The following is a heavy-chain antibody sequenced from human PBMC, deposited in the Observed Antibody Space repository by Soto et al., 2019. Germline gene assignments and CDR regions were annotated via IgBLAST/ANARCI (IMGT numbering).Heavy chain of an antibody. CDR1: CGSISSGGYY. V-gene: IGHV4-31*03. D-gene: IGHD2-15*01. J-gene: IGHJ5*02. Sequence: SQILSFRYTVSCGSISSGGYYWRWIRQHPEKGLEWIGYIYYSGSTYYNPSLKSRVTISVDTSKNQFSLKLSSVTAADTAVYFCARKPIHCSGGSCYWFDPWGQGTLVTVSS. CDR2: IYYSGST. CDR3: ARKPIHCSGGSCYWFDP.